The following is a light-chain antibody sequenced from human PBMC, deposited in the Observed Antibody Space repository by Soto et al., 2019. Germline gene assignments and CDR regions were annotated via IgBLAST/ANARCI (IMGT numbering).Light chain of an antibody. V-gene: IGLV1-51*01. CDR2: DNS. CDR3: GTWDDSLSAVV. J-gene: IGLJ2*01. CDR1: SSNIGVKS. Sequence: QSVLTQPPSVSAAPGQKVTISCSGSSSNIGVKSVSWYQQLPRTAPKLLIYDNSERPSGIPDRFSASKSGTSATLGITGLPDGDEADYYCGTWDDSLSAVVFGGGTKVTVL.